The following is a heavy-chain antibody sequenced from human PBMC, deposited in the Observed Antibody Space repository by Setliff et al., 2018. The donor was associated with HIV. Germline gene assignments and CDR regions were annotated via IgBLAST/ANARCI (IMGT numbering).Heavy chain of an antibody. CDR3: ASSVGTSLYYYYYMDV. Sequence: GGSLRLSCAASGFTVSTYYMSWVRQAPGKGLEWISTIYSGGDTYHADSVKGRFTISRDNAKNSLYLQMNSLRAEDTAVYYCASSVGTSLYYYYYMDVWGKGTTVTVSS. D-gene: IGHD1-26*01. CDR2: IYSGGDT. V-gene: IGHV3-66*01. CDR1: GFTVSTYY. J-gene: IGHJ6*03.